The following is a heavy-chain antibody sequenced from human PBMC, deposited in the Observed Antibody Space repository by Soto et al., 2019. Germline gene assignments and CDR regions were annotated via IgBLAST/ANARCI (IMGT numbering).Heavy chain of an antibody. J-gene: IGHJ6*02. Sequence: QVQLVQSGAEVKKPGASVKVSCKASGYTFTSYGINWVRQAPGQGLEWMGWISAYNGNTNYAQKLQGRVTMTTDTSTSKAYMELRSLRSDDTAVYYCASFSIAATDPYGMDVWGPGTTVTVSS. CDR1: GYTFTSYG. CDR2: ISAYNGNT. D-gene: IGHD6-13*01. CDR3: ASFSIAATDPYGMDV. V-gene: IGHV1-18*01.